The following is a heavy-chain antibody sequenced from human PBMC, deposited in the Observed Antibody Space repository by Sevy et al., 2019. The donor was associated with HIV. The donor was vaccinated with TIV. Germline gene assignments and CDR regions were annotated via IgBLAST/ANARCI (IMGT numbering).Heavy chain of an antibody. V-gene: IGHV4-39*01. D-gene: IGHD5-12*01. J-gene: IGHJ4*02. CDR2: IYYSGST. CDR1: GDSISNGDYY. Sequence: SGTLSLTCTVSGDSISNGDYYWGWIRQPPGKGPEWIGSIYYSGSTYYNPSLMSRVTISVDTSRNQFSLKLSSVTAADTAVYYCARPQYGGSHLLFDYWGQGTLVTVSS. CDR3: ARPQYGGSHLLFDY.